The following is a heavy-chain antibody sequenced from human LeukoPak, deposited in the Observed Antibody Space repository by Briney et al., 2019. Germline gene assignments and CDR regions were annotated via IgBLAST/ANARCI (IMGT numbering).Heavy chain of an antibody. CDR3: SRGRYCSNTSSYIDY. J-gene: IGHJ4*02. CDR2: ISGSGGST. Sequence: GGSLRLSCAASGFTFSNYAMGWVRQAPGKGLEWVSGISGSGGSTYYADSVKGGFTISRHNSKNTLYLQMNSLRAEDTAVYYCSRGRYCSNTSSYIDYWGQGTLPTVAS. D-gene: IGHD2-2*02. V-gene: IGHV3-23*01. CDR1: GFTFSNYA.